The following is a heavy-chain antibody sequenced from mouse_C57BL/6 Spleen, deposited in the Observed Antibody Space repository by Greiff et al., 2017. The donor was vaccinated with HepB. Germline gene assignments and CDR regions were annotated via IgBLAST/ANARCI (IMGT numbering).Heavy chain of an antibody. CDR1: GYAFSSSW. V-gene: IGHV1-82*01. J-gene: IGHJ4*01. D-gene: IGHD2-3*01. CDR3: GRWLLRNYAMDY. Sequence: LQESGPELVKPGASVKISCKASGYAFSSSWMNWVKQRPGKGLEWIGRIYPGDGDTNYNGKFKGKATLTADKSSSTAYMQLSSLTSEDSAVYFCGRWLLRNYAMDYWGQGTSVTVSS. CDR2: IYPGDGDT.